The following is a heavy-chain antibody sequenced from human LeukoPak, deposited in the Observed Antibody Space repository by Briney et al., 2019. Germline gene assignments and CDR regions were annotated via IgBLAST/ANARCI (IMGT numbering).Heavy chain of an antibody. D-gene: IGHD6-19*01. J-gene: IGHJ5*02. Sequence: GGSLRLSCAVSGITLSNYGMSWVRQAPGKGLEWVAGISDSGGSTNYADSVKGRFTISRDNPKNTLYLQMNSLRAEDTAVYYCARGLYSSGWYYVDPWGQGTLVTVSS. CDR3: ARGLYSSGWYYVDP. CDR1: GITLSNYG. CDR2: ISDSGGST. V-gene: IGHV3-23*01.